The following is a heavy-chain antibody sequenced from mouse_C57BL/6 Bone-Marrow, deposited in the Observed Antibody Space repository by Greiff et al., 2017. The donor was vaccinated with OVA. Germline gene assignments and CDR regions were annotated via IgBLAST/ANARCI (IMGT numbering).Heavy chain of an antibody. CDR3: ASPSYGSTWFAD. D-gene: IGHD1-1*01. V-gene: IGHV1-64*01. CDR2: IHPNSGST. J-gene: IGHJ3*01. CDR1: GYTFTSYW. Sequence: QVQLQQPGAELVKPGASVKLSCKASGYTFTSYWMHWVKQRPGQGLEWIGMIHPNSGSTNYNEKFKSKATLTVDKSSSTAYMQLSSLTSEDSAVYYCASPSYGSTWFADWGKGTLVTVAA.